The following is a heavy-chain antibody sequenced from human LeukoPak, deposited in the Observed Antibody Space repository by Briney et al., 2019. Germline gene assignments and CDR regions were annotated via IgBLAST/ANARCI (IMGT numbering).Heavy chain of an antibody. Sequence: GGSLRLSCAASGFTFSSYAMSWVRQVPGKGLEWVSVISGSGGTTNYADSVKGRFTISRDNPKNTLYLQMNSLRAEDTAVYYCAKHGTDYDFWSGQYYFDYWGQGTLVTVSS. J-gene: IGHJ4*02. V-gene: IGHV3-23*01. CDR2: ISGSGGTT. CDR1: GFTFSSYA. D-gene: IGHD3-3*01. CDR3: AKHGTDYDFWSGQYYFDY.